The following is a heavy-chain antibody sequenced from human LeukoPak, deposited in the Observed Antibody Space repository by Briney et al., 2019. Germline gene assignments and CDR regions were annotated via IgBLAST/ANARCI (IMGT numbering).Heavy chain of an antibody. D-gene: IGHD2-2*01. CDR3: TRPPSPYRSSTSCYESVDY. CDR2: IRSKANSYAT. Sequence: PGGSLRLSCAASGFTFSGSAMHWVRQASGKGLEWVGRIRSKANSYATAYAASVKGRFTISRDDSKNTAYLQMNSLKTEDTAVYYCTRPPSPYRSSTSCYESVDYWGQGTLVTVSS. J-gene: IGHJ4*02. V-gene: IGHV3-73*01. CDR1: GFTFSGSA.